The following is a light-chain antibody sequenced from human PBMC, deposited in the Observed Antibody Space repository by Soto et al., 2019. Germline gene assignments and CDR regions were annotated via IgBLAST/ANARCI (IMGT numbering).Light chain of an antibody. CDR2: GAS. J-gene: IGKJ2*01. CDR3: QQYGNSPPNT. V-gene: IGKV3-20*01. Sequence: EIVLTQSPGTLSLSPGERATLSCRASESVTSSYLAWYQQKPGQAPRLLIYGASSRATGIPDRFSGSGSGTDFTLTISRLEPGDFAVYFCQQYGNSPPNTFGQGTKLESK. CDR1: ESVTSSY.